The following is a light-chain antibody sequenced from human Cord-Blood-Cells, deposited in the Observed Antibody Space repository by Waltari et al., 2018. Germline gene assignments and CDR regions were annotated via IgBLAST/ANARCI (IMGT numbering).Light chain of an antibody. Sequence: DIVMTQSPDSLAVSLGERATINCKSSQSVLYSSNNKNYLAWYQQKPGQPPKRLIYWASTRESVVPDRFRGSVSGTDFTLTISSLQAEDVAVYYCQQYYSTPLTFGGGTKVEIK. V-gene: IGKV4-1*01. CDR1: QSVLYSSNNKNY. J-gene: IGKJ4*01. CDR2: WAS. CDR3: QQYYSTPLT.